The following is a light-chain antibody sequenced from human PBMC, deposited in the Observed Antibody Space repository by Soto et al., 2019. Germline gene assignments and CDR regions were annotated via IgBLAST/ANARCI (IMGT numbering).Light chain of an antibody. CDR1: SSDVGGYNY. V-gene: IGLV2-14*01. J-gene: IGLJ1*01. Sequence: SVLTQPPSVSGSPGQSITISCTGTSSDVGGYNYVSWYQQHPGKAPKLMIYEVSNRPSGVSNRFSGSKSGNTASLTISGLQAEDEADYYCSSYTSSSTLVFGTGTKVTVL. CDR2: EVS. CDR3: SSYTSSSTLV.